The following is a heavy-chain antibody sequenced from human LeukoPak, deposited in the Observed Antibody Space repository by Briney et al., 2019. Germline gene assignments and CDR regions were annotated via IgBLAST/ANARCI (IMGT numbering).Heavy chain of an antibody. CDR1: GSTFSAYN. CDR3: AREIAAADFDF. CDR2: ISTSSTII. J-gene: IGHJ4*02. V-gene: IGHV3-48*01. D-gene: IGHD6-13*01. Sequence: GGSLRLSCAASGSTFSAYNMNWVRQAPGKGLEWVSYISTSSTIIYYADSVKGRFTISRDNAKNSLYLQMISLRAEDTAVYYCAREIAAADFDFWGQGTLVTVSS.